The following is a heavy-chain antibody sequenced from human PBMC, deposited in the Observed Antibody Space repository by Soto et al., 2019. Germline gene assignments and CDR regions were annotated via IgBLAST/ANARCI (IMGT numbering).Heavy chain of an antibody. Sequence: PWGSLLISCASSVFTFSIYAMSWVRQAPGKGLEWVSAISGSGGSTYYADSVKGRFTISRDNSKNTLYLQMNRLRAEDTAVYYCAKSRTYYYDSSGSDWFDPWGQGTMVTVSS. D-gene: IGHD3-22*01. CDR3: AKSRTYYYDSSGSDWFDP. CDR2: ISGSGGST. J-gene: IGHJ5*02. V-gene: IGHV3-23*01. CDR1: VFTFSIYA.